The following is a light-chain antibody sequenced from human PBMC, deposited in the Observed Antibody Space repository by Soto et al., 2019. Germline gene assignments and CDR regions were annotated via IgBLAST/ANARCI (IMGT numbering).Light chain of an antibody. J-gene: IGKJ5*01. Sequence: VMTQSINSLAVSQGERATINCKSRQIVLSTSNNKNYLAWFQHKPGQPPKLVIYWASVRASGVPDRFSGSGSGTDFTLTISSLQAEDVAVYYCQQYHSDPIPFGQGARLAIK. CDR2: WAS. CDR1: QIVLSTSNNKNY. V-gene: IGKV4-1*01. CDR3: QQYHSDPIP.